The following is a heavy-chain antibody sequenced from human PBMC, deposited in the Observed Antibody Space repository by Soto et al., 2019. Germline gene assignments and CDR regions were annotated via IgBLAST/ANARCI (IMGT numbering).Heavy chain of an antibody. CDR3: ARDTDGLHY. Sequence: HRVRQAPGKGLVWVSRINTDGSIIDYADSVKGRFTVSRDNAKNTLYLQMNSLRADDTAVYYCARDTDGLHYWGQGTLVTVSS. CDR2: INTDGSII. J-gene: IGHJ4*02. V-gene: IGHV3-74*01.